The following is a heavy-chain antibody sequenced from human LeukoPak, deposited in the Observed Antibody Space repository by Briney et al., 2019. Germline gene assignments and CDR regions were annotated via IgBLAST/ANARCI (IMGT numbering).Heavy chain of an antibody. CDR3: AREGSAWLRLVDY. Sequence: PSETLSLTCTVSGGSISRSSYYWAWIRQSPGKGLEWIGSIYYSGNTHYNPSLKSRVTMSVDTSKNQFSLKLSSVTAADTAVYYCAREGSAWLRLVDYWGQGTLVTVSS. V-gene: IGHV4-39*07. CDR2: IYYSGNT. CDR1: GGSISRSSYY. D-gene: IGHD5-12*01. J-gene: IGHJ4*02.